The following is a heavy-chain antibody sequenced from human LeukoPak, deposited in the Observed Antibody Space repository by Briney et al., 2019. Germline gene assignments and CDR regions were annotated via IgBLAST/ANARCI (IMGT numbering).Heavy chain of an antibody. CDR1: AFIFKNYA. CDR3: AKGFSAGTMDY. V-gene: IGHV3-30*18. CDR2: ISYHGSNQ. Sequence: GGSLRLSCAASAFIFKNYAMHWVRQPPGKGLEWVAVISYHGSNQYYIDSAKGRFTISRDNSKDTVYLQMNSLRPDDTAVYYCAKGFSAGTMDYWGQGTLVTVSS. D-gene: IGHD1-1*01. J-gene: IGHJ4*02.